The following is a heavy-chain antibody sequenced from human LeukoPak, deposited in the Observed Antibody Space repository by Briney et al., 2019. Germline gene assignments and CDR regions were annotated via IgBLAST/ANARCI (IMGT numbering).Heavy chain of an antibody. CDR2: ISSSSSYI. Sequence: GSLRLSCAASGFTFSSYSMNWVRQAPGKGLEWVSSISSSSSYIYYADSVKGRFTISRDNAKNSLYLQMNSLRAEDTAVYYCARDLGWLQPPAYWGQGTLVTVSS. CDR1: GFTFSSYS. J-gene: IGHJ4*02. CDR3: ARDLGWLQPPAY. D-gene: IGHD5-24*01. V-gene: IGHV3-21*01.